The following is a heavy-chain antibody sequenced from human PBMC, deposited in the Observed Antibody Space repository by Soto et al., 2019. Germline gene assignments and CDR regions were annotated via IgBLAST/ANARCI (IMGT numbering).Heavy chain of an antibody. Sequence: GGSLRLSCAASGFTFSSYAMSWVRQAPGKGLEWVSAISGSGGSTYYADSVKGRFTISRDNSKNTLYLQMNSLRAEDTAVYYCAKADYYDSSAPPSNACDGIWGQGTMVTVSS. D-gene: IGHD3-22*01. CDR2: ISGSGGST. CDR3: AKADYYDSSAPPSNACDGI. J-gene: IGHJ3*02. V-gene: IGHV3-23*01. CDR1: GFTFSSYA.